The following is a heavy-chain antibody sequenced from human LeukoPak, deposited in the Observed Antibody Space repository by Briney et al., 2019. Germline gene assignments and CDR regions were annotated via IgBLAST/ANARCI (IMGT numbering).Heavy chain of an antibody. Sequence: GESLMISCKASGYTFTHQWIGWVRPMSGSGLEWMGIIYPRDSDTIYSPSFQGHVTISADTSINTAYLEWSSLEASDTAIYYCARHSDVIGAIWGQGTLVTVSS. D-gene: IGHD3-10*01. J-gene: IGHJ4*02. V-gene: IGHV5-51*01. CDR1: GYTFTHQW. CDR3: ARHSDVIGAI. CDR2: IYPRDSDT.